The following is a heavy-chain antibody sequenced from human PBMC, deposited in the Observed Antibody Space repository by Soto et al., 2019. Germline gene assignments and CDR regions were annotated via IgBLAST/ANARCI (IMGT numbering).Heavy chain of an antibody. D-gene: IGHD3-16*01. V-gene: IGHV3-53*01. J-gene: IGHJ6*02. CDR3: ARDWGWLSDYYYGMDV. Sequence: EVPLVESGGGLIQPGGSLRLSCAASGFTVSSNYMSWVRQAPGKGLEWVSVIYSGGSTYYADSVKGRFTISRDNSKNTLYLQMNSLRAEDTAVYYCARDWGWLSDYYYGMDVWGQGTTVAVSS. CDR1: GFTVSSNY. CDR2: IYSGGST.